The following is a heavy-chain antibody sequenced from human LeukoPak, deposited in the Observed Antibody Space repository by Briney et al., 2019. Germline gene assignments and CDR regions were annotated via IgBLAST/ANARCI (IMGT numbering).Heavy chain of an antibody. V-gene: IGHV3-48*01. J-gene: IGHJ6*02. Sequence: GGSLRLSCAASGFIFSDYGMHWVRQAPGKGLEWVSYISSSSSTIYYADSVKGRFTISRDNAKNSVYLQMNSLRAEDTAVYYCARGHYGLDVWGQGTTVTVSS. CDR2: ISSSSSTI. CDR1: GFIFSDYG. CDR3: ARGHYGLDV.